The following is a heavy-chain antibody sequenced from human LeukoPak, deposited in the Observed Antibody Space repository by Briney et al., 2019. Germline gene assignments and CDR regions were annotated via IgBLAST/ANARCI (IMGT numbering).Heavy chain of an antibody. CDR1: GDTFINYA. J-gene: IGHJ6*03. CDR2: IIPVFGTT. CDR3: ATSRRAYYYYYMDV. V-gene: IGHV1-69*05. Sequence: SVKVSCKASGDTFINYASSWVRQAPGQGLEWMGGIIPVFGTTNYAQNFQGRVTITTDESTSTAYMELSSLRSEDTAVYYCATSRRAYYYYYMDVWGKGTTVTVSS.